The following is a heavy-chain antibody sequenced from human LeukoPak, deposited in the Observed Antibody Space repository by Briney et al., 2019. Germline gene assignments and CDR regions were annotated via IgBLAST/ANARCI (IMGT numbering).Heavy chain of an antibody. J-gene: IGHJ3*02. CDR1: GFTFSDYY. V-gene: IGHV3-11*04. CDR2: ISSRGGTK. Sequence: GGSLRLSCAASGFTFSDYYMSWIRQAPGKGLEWVSYISSRGGTKYYADSVKGRFAISRDSAKNSLYLQMNSLRAEDTAVYYCARDFGSGSYPDAFDIWGQGTMVTVSS. CDR3: ARDFGSGSYPDAFDI. D-gene: IGHD3-10*01.